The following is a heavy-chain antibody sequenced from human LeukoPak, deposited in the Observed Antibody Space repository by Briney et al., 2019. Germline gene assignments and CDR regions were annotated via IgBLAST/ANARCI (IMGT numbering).Heavy chain of an antibody. Sequence: SETLSLTCAVYGGFFSGYHWTWIRQSPGKGLEWIGDINPSGSTYYNPSLKSRLTISVDTSKNQFSLKLRSVTAADTAVYYCARGRHDITMIVVVMTSVSYYLDVWGKGTTVTVS. V-gene: IGHV4-34*01. CDR3: ARGRHDITMIVVVMTSVSYYLDV. D-gene: IGHD3-22*01. CDR2: INPSGST. CDR1: GGFFSGYH. J-gene: IGHJ6*03.